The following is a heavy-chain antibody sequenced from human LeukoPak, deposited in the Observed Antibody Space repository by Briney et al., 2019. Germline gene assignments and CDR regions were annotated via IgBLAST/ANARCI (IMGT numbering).Heavy chain of an antibody. Sequence: GGSLRLSCAASGLTFSSSVIHWVRQAPGKRLEWVAVISSHGHSQYYADSVKDRFTISRDNSKNTQYLQIDSLREDDTAIYYCARERGVLDAFDIWGQGTIVTVFS. J-gene: IGHJ3*02. D-gene: IGHD3-16*01. CDR1: GLTFSSSV. V-gene: IGHV3-30-3*01. CDR2: ISSHGHSQ. CDR3: ARERGVLDAFDI.